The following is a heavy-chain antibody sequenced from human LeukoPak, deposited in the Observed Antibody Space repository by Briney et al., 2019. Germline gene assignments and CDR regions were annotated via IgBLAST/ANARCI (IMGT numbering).Heavy chain of an antibody. D-gene: IGHD5-24*01. CDR2: IYYSGST. V-gene: IGHV4-39*07. Sequence: PSETLSLTCTVSGGSISSSSYYWGWIRQPPGKGLEWIGSIYYSGSTNYNPSLKSRVTISVDTSKNQFSLKLSSVTAADTAVYYCARGIEDSGDGYNYWFDPWGQGTLVTVSS. CDR3: ARGIEDSGDGYNYWFDP. CDR1: GGSISSSSYY. J-gene: IGHJ5*02.